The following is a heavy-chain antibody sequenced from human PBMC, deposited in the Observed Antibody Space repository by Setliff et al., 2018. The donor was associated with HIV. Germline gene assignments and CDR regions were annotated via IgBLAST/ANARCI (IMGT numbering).Heavy chain of an antibody. J-gene: IGHJ3*02. CDR1: GYTFTTYW. Sequence: GESLKISCKASGYTFTTYWIGWVRQMPGKGLEWMGIIYPADSDTKYNPSFQDQVIISGDKSINTVYLQWSSLKALDTATCYCARHSSSGWYSDHDAFDIWGQGTMVTVSS. V-gene: IGHV5-51*01. D-gene: IGHD6-19*01. CDR2: IYPADSDT. CDR3: ARHSSSGWYSDHDAFDI.